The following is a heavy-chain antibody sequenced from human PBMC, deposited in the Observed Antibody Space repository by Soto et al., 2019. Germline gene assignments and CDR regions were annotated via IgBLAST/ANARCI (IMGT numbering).Heavy chain of an antibody. Sequence: GASVKVSCKASGGTFSSYAISWVRQAPGQGLEWMGGIIPIFGTANYAQKFQGRVTITADESTSTAYMELSSLRSEDTAVYYCARARAPPETTSLDWWFDPWGQGTLVTVSS. CDR1: GGTFSSYA. D-gene: IGHD4-4*01. J-gene: IGHJ5*02. CDR2: IIPIFGTA. CDR3: ARARAPPETTSLDWWFDP. V-gene: IGHV1-69*13.